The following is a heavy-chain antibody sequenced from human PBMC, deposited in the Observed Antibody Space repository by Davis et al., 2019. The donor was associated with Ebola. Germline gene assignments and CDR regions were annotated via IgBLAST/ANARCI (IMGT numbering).Heavy chain of an antibody. CDR2: IKQDGSEK. CDR3: ARDGDDFWSGLFDY. V-gene: IGHV3-7*01. CDR1: GFTFSSYW. D-gene: IGHD3-3*01. J-gene: IGHJ4*02. Sequence: GGSLRLSCAASGFTFSSYWMSWVRQAPGKGLEWVANIKQDGSEKYYVDSVKGRFTISRDNAKNSLYLQMNSLRAEDTAVYYCARDGDDFWSGLFDYWGQGTLVTVSS.